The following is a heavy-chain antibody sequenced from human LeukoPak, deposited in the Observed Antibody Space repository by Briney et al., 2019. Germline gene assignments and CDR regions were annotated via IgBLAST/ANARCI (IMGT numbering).Heavy chain of an antibody. CDR3: ARGGSSWYRDWFDP. J-gene: IGHJ5*02. Sequence: GGSLRLSCAASGFTFSSYSMSWVRQAPGKGLEWVSSISSSSSYIYYADSVKGRFTISRDNAKNSLYLQMNSLRAEDTAVYYCARGGSSWYRDWFDPWGQGTLVTVSS. V-gene: IGHV3-21*01. D-gene: IGHD6-13*01. CDR2: ISSSSSYI. CDR1: GFTFSSYS.